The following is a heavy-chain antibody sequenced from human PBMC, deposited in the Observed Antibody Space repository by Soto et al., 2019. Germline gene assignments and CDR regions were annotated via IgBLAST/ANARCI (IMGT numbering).Heavy chain of an antibody. V-gene: IGHV5-51*01. CDR3: ARQAAAGKYYYAMDV. CDR1: GYSFTTYW. Sequence: GESLEISCKGSGYSFTTYWIGCVRQMPGKGLEGMVIIYPGDSDTRYSPSFQGQVTISADKSINTTYLQWSSLKASDTAIYYCARQAAAGKYYYAMDVWGQGPKVSVSS. J-gene: IGHJ6*02. D-gene: IGHD6-13*01. CDR2: IYPGDSDT.